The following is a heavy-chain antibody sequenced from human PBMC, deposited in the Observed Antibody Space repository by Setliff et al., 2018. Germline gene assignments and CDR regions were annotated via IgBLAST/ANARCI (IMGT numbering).Heavy chain of an antibody. D-gene: IGHD2-15*01. J-gene: IGHJ4*02. V-gene: IGHV4-34*12. Sequence: SETLSLTCAVYGGSFSGYYWSWIRQPPGRGLEWIGEIIHSGSTNYNPSLKSRVTISMDTSKNQFSLKVPSVTAADTAVYYCARSFSRSEKFLLDYWGQGALVTVSS. CDR2: IIHSGST. CDR1: GGSFSGYY. CDR3: ARSFSRSEKFLLDY.